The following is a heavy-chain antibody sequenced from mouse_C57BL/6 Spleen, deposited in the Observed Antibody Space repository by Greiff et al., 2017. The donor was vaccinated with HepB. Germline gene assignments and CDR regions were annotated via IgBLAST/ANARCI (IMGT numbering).Heavy chain of an antibody. J-gene: IGHJ1*03. CDR1: GFTFSDYG. CDR2: ISSGSSTI. D-gene: IGHD1-1*01. CDR3: ARDYGSSLHWYFDV. Sequence: EVKLVESGGGLVKPGGSLKLSCAASGFTFSDYGMHWVRQAPEKGLEWVAYISSGSSTIYYADTVKGRFTISRDNAKNTLFLQMTSLRSEDTAMYYCARDYGSSLHWYFDVWGTGTTVTVSS. V-gene: IGHV5-17*01.